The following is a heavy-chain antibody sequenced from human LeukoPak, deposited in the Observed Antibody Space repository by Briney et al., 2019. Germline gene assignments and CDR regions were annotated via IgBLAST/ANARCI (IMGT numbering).Heavy chain of an antibody. Sequence: PGGSLRLSCAASGFTFSNAWMSWVRQAPEKGLEWVGRIKSKTDGGTTDYAAPVKGRFTISRDDSKNTLYLQMNSLKTEDTAVYHCTIRGYSGYDGYWGQGTLVTVSS. J-gene: IGHJ4*02. CDR2: IKSKTDGGTT. V-gene: IGHV3-15*01. D-gene: IGHD5-12*01. CDR1: GFTFSNAW. CDR3: TIRGYSGYDGY.